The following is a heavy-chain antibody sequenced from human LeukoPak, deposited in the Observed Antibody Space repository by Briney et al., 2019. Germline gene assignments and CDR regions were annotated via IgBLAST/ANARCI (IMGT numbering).Heavy chain of an antibody. D-gene: IGHD1-14*01. J-gene: IGHJ4*02. CDR2: ISSDGGRV. CDR1: GLSFSSSA. Sequence: GGSLRLSCAASGLSFSSSAMHWVRQAPGKRLETVSAISSDGGRVYYGDSVKGRFTISRDNSKNTLYLQMGSLRAEDMAVYYCARWVGTQLDFWGQGTLVTVSS. V-gene: IGHV3-64*02. CDR3: ARWVGTQLDF.